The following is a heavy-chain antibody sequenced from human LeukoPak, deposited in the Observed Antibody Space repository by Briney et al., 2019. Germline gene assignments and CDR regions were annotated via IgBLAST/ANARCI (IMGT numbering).Heavy chain of an antibody. CDR1: GGTFSSYA. V-gene: IGHV1-69*05. D-gene: IGHD3-22*01. CDR2: IIPIFGTA. J-gene: IGHJ4*02. CDR3: ARDGAPTPVTMIAEYYFDY. Sequence: SVKVSCKASGGTFSSYAISWVRQAPGQGLEWMGGIIPIFGTANYAQKFQGRVTMTRDTSTSTVYMELSSLRSEDTAVYYCARDGAPTPVTMIAEYYFDYWGQGTLVTVSS.